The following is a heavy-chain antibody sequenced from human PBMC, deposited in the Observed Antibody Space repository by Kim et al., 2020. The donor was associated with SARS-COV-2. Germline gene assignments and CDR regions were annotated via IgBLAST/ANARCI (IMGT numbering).Heavy chain of an antibody. D-gene: IGHD6-13*01. V-gene: IGHV1-46*01. J-gene: IGHJ4*02. Sequence: SDAQKFQGRVAMTRDTSTSTVYMELSSLRSEDTAVYYCARDLDSSSWYAYWGQGTLVTVSS. CDR3: ARDLDSSSWYAY.